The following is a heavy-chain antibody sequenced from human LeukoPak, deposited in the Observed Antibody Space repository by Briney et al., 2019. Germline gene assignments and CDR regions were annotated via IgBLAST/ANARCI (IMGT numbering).Heavy chain of an antibody. CDR3: ATETIGRHYDY. CDR1: GFTFSSCG. V-gene: IGHV3-21*01. D-gene: IGHD1-14*01. J-gene: IGHJ4*02. Sequence: PGGSLRLSCAASGFTFSSCGFYWVRQAPGKGLGWVSSIGPTGTDRYYADSVRGRFTISRDNAKNSMYLQMDSLRDEDTAVYYCATETIGRHYDYWGQGTLLTVSS. CDR2: IGPTGTDR.